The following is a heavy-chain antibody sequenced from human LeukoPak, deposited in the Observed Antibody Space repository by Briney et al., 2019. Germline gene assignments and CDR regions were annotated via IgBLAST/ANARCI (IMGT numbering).Heavy chain of an antibody. CDR3: ARGPARGNWFDP. J-gene: IGHJ5*02. CDR1: GYTVTGYN. Sequence: ASVKLSCNASGYTVTGYNMHWGRQAPGQGLEWMGWINPSSGGTNYAQKLQGRVTMTRDTSISTAYMELSRLRYDDMAVYYCARGPARGNWFDPWGQGTLVTVSS. CDR2: INPSSGGT. V-gene: IGHV1-2*02.